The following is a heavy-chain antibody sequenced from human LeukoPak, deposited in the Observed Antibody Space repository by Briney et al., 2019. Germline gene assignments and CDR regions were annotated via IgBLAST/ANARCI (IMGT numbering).Heavy chain of an antibody. Sequence: GGSLRLSCAASGFTFDDYGVSWVPQAPGEGVEWVSGINWNGGSTGYADSVKGRFTISRDNAKNSLYLQMNSLRAEDTALYHCAREGGDYLYYFDYGGQGTLVTVSS. J-gene: IGHJ4*02. CDR2: INWNGGST. V-gene: IGHV3-20*01. D-gene: IGHD2-21*02. CDR3: AREGGDYLYYFDY. CDR1: GFTFDDYG.